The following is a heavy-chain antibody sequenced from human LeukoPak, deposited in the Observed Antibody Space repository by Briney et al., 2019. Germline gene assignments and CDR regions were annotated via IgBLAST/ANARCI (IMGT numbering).Heavy chain of an antibody. D-gene: IGHD2-15*01. CDR3: ARDPLGYCSGGSCYHDAFDI. CDR2: IIPILGIA. V-gene: IGHV1-69*04. Sequence: VASVKVSCKASGGTFSSYAISWVRQAPGHGLEWMGRIIPILGIANYAQKFQGRVTITADKSTSTAYMELSSLRSEDTAVYYCARDPLGYCSGGSCYHDAFDIWGQGTMVTVSS. CDR1: GGTFSSYA. J-gene: IGHJ3*02.